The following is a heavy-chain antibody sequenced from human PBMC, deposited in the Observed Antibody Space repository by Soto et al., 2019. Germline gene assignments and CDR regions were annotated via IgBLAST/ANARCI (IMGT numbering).Heavy chain of an antibody. V-gene: IGHV3-23*01. CDR2: VAASGYSA. CDR1: GLAFSNYA. Sequence: LRLSCAASGLAFSNYAMTWVRQAPGKGLEWVSIVAASGYSAYYGGAVKGRFTTSRDNSRSTLYLQMNGLRADDTAVYYCAKGDLLWDPFDFWGQGTLVTVSS. J-gene: IGHJ4*02. D-gene: IGHD3-16*01. CDR3: AKGDLLWDPFDF.